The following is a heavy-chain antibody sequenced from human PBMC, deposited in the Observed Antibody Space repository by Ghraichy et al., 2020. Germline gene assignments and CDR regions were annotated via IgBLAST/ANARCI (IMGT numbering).Heavy chain of an antibody. J-gene: IGHJ4*02. CDR3: AKGRQRWLQRSLFDY. CDR1: GFTFSSYA. CDR2: ISGSGGST. Sequence: ETLSLTCAASGFTFSSYAMSWVRQAPGKGLEWVSAISGSGGSTYYADSVKGRFTISRDNSKNTLYLQMNSLRAEDTAVYYCAKGRQRWLQRSLFDYWGQGTLVTVSS. V-gene: IGHV3-23*01. D-gene: IGHD5-24*01.